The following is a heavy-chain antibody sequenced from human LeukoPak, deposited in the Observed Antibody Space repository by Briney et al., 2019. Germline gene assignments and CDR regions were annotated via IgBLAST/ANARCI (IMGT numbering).Heavy chain of an antibody. D-gene: IGHD3-22*01. J-gene: IGHJ3*02. CDR2: IYSGGST. CDR1: GFIVSSNY. CDR3: ASPYDSNAFDI. V-gene: IGHV3-66*01. Sequence: GGSLRLSCAASGFIVSSNYMTWVRQAPGKGLEWVSVIYSGGSTYYADSVKGRFTISRVTSKNTLYLQMNTLRAEDTAVYYCASPYDSNAFDIWGQGTMVTVSS.